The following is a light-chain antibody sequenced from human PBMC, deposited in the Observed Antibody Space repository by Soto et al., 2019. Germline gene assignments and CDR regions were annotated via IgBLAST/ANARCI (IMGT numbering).Light chain of an antibody. Sequence: AIQLTQSPSSLSASVGDRVTITCRASQGISSALAWYQQKPGTAPKLLIYDASSLESGVPSRFSGSGSGTDFTLTISSLQPEDFATYYCQQFNSYPRAFTFGPGTKVDIK. CDR2: DAS. CDR3: QQFNSYPRAFT. CDR1: QGISSA. V-gene: IGKV1-13*02. J-gene: IGKJ3*01.